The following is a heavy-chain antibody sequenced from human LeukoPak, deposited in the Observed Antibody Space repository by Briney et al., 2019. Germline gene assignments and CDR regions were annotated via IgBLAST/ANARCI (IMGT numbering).Heavy chain of an antibody. CDR3: ARDHAFDGDNWFDP. CDR1: GYTFSGYF. V-gene: IGHV1-2*06. CDR2: IYPHSGAT. J-gene: IGHJ5*02. D-gene: IGHD3-10*01. Sequence: ASVKVSCKASGYTFSGYFLHWVRQAPGQGLEWMGRIYPHSGATVYAQRFQGRVTLTRDTSISTAYMEVSSLTSDDTAVYYCARDHAFDGDNWFDPWGQGTLVTVSS.